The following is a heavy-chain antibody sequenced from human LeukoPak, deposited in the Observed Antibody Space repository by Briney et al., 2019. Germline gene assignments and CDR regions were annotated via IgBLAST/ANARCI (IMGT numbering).Heavy chain of an antibody. V-gene: IGHV4-38-2*01. Sequence: SETLSLTCAVSGYSISSGYYWGWIRQPPGKGLEWIGSIYHSGSTYYNPSLKSRATISVDTSKNQFSLKLSSVTAADTAVYYCATPPLLSQGYFQHWGQGTLVTVSS. CDR2: IYHSGST. CDR3: ATPPLLSQGYFQH. J-gene: IGHJ1*01. D-gene: IGHD2-15*01. CDR1: GYSISSGYY.